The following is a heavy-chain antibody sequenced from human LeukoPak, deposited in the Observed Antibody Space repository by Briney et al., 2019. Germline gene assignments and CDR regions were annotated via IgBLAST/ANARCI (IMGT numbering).Heavy chain of an antibody. CDR2: ISGSGGST. D-gene: IGHD3-22*01. CDR1: GFTFSSYA. Sequence: PGGSLRLSCAASGFTFSSYAMSWLRQAPGKGLEWVSAISGSGGSTYYADSVKGRFTISRDNSKNTLYLQMNSLRAEDTAVYYCAKDRYYYDSSGYFDYWGQGTLVTVSS. J-gene: IGHJ4*02. V-gene: IGHV3-23*01. CDR3: AKDRYYYDSSGYFDY.